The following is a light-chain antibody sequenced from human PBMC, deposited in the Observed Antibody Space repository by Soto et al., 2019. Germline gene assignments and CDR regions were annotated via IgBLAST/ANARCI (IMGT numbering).Light chain of an antibody. CDR2: EVS. J-gene: IGLJ1*01. Sequence: LTQPASVSGSPGQSITISCTGTSSDVGNYKYVSWYQQHPGKAPELMIYEVSNRPSGVSNRFSGSKSGNTASLTISGLQAEDETDYYCFSYTSSGTYVFGTGTKVTVL. CDR3: FSYTSSGTYV. V-gene: IGLV2-14*01. CDR1: SSDVGNYKY.